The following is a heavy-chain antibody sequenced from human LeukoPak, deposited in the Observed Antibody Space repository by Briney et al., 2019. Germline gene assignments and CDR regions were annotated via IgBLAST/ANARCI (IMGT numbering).Heavy chain of an antibody. D-gene: IGHD6-19*01. CDR2: IHTSGST. CDR3: ARRDISSGWSFDY. Sequence: PSETLSLTCTVSGGSISNYHWSWIRQPAGKGLEWISKIHTSGSTNYNPPLKSRVTMSIDTPENQLSLTIRSVTAADTAVYYCARRDISSGWSFDYWGQGILVTVSS. J-gene: IGHJ4*02. CDR1: GGSISNYH. V-gene: IGHV4-4*07.